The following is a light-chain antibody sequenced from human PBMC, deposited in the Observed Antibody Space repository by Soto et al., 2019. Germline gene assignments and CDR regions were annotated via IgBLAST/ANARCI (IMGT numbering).Light chain of an antibody. Sequence: QSALTQPASVSGSPGQSIAISCTGSSSDVGFYKYVSWYQQHPGKVPKLIIYGVTNRPSGVSNRFSGSKSGNTASLTISGLQAEDEADYYCCSYTTSSTRVFGSGTKLTVL. CDR3: CSYTTSSTRV. J-gene: IGLJ1*01. V-gene: IGLV2-14*01. CDR2: GVT. CDR1: SSDVGFYKY.